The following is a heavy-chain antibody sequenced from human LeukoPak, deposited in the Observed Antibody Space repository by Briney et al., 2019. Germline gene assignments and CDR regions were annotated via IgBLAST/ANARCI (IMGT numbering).Heavy chain of an antibody. CDR2: IYYSGST. CDR1: GGSISSYY. D-gene: IGHD5-18*01. V-gene: IGHV4-59*08. Sequence: SETLSLTCTVSGGSISSYYWSWIRQPPGKGLEWIGYIYYSGSTNYNPSLKSRVTISVDTSKNQFSLKLSSVTAADTGVYYCARRSYSYGYWAFDIWGQGTMVTVSS. J-gene: IGHJ3*02. CDR3: ARRSYSYGYWAFDI.